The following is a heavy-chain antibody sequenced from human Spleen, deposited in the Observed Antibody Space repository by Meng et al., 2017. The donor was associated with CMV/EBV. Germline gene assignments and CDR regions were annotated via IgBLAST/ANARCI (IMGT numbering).Heavy chain of an antibody. D-gene: IGHD7-27*01. Sequence: ASVKVSCKASGYTFTAHYFHWVRQAPGQGLEWMGWIHTHRGDTNYAQQFQGRVTLTRDTSINTGYMELTRLTSDDTAVYYCARDNNWGPDYWGQGTLVTVSS. CDR1: GYTFTAHY. CDR2: IHTHRGDT. J-gene: IGHJ4*02. CDR3: ARDNNWGPDY. V-gene: IGHV1-2*02.